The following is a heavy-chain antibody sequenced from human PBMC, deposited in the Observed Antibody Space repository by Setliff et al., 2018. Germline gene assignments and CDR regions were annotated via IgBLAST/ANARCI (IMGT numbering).Heavy chain of an antibody. CDR2: IYPGDSDT. D-gene: IGHD3-3*01. J-gene: IGHJ4*02. CDR3: ARRYNFWSGPFDY. Sequence: PGESLKISCKASGYNFKNYWIGWVRQMPGKGLEWMGIIYPGDSDTRYSPSFQGQVTISADKSISTAYLQWSSLKASDTAMYYCARRYNFWSGPFDYWGQGTLVTVSS. V-gene: IGHV5-51*01. CDR1: GYNFKNYW.